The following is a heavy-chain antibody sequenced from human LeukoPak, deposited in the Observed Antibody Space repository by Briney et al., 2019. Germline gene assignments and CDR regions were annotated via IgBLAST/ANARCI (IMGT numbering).Heavy chain of an antibody. D-gene: IGHD5-24*01. V-gene: IGHV5-51*01. J-gene: IGHJ4*02. CDR3: ARHGPLEMATTDIDY. Sequence: GESLKISCKGSGYTFTNYWIGWVRQMPGKGLEWMGIIYPGNSDTRYSPSFQGRVTISADKSINTAYLQWRSLKASDTAIYYWARHGPLEMATTDIDYWGQGTLVTVSS. CDR1: GYTFTNYW. CDR2: IYPGNSDT.